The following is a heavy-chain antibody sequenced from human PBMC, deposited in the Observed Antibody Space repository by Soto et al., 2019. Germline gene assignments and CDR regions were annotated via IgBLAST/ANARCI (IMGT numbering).Heavy chain of an antibody. CDR3: ARDLGGYYDSSGYYAGDWFDP. CDR1: GGSISSYY. CDR2: IYYSGST. J-gene: IGHJ5*02. D-gene: IGHD3-22*01. Sequence: SETLSLTCTVSGGSISSYYWSWIRQPPGKGLEWIGYIYYSGSTNYNPSLKSRVTISVDTSKNQFSLKLSSVTAADTAVYYCARDLGGYYDSSGYYAGDWFDPWGQGTLVTSPQ. V-gene: IGHV4-59*01.